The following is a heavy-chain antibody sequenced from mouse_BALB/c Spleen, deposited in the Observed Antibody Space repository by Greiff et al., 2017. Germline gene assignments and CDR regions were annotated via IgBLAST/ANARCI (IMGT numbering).Heavy chain of an antibody. J-gene: IGHJ2*01. D-gene: IGHD2-14*01. CDR1: GFTFSSFG. CDR2: ISSGSSTI. CDR3: AKEVRRSYYFDY. Sequence: DVQLQESGGGLVQPGGSRKLSCAASGFTFSSFGMHWVRQAPEKGLEWVAYISSGSSTIYYADTVKGRFTISRDNPKNTLFLQMTSLRSEDTAMYYCAKEVRRSYYFDYWGQGTTLTVSS. V-gene: IGHV5-17*02.